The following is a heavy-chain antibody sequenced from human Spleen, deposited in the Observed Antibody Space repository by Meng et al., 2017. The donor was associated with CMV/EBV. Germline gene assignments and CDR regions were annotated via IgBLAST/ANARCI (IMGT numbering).Heavy chain of an antibody. D-gene: IGHD1-26*01. Sequence: SQTLSLTCAISGDSVSSNSSAWNWIRQSPSSGLEWLGRTYYRSKWYNDYAVSVKSRITINPDTSKNQFSLQLNSVTPEDTAVYYCAREWGSGSLNWFDPWGQGTLVTVSS. V-gene: IGHV6-1*01. CDR3: AREWGSGSLNWFDP. CDR1: GDSVSSNSSA. J-gene: IGHJ5*02. CDR2: TYYRSKWYN.